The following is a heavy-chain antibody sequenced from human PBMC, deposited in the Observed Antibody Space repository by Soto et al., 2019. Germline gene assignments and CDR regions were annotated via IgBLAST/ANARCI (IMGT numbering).Heavy chain of an antibody. D-gene: IGHD6-19*01. CDR3: AHIVVAGLGYYFDY. CDR2: IYWDDDK. J-gene: IGHJ4*02. V-gene: IGHV2-5*02. CDR1: GFSLSSTRMA. Sequence: QITLKESGPTLVKPTQTLTLTCTFSGFSLSSTRMAVGWIRQPPGKALEWLALIYWDDDKRYSPFLKSRLTIPKDPSKNQGVLTMSNMDPLDTARYYCAHIVVAGLGYYFDYWGQGTLVTVSS.